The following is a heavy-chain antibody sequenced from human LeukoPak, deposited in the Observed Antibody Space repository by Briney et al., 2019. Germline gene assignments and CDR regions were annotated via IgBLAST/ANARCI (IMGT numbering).Heavy chain of an antibody. CDR2: VRYDGGNK. D-gene: IGHD2-2*01. J-gene: IGHJ4*02. V-gene: IGHV3-30*02. Sequence: GGSLRLSCAASGFTFSNYGMHWVRQAPGKGLEWVAFVRYDGGNKYYADSVKGRFTISRGNSKNTLYLQMNSLRGEDTAVYYCAKDHLSTSSYYFDYWGQGTLVTVSS. CDR3: AKDHLSTSSYYFDY. CDR1: GFTFSNYG.